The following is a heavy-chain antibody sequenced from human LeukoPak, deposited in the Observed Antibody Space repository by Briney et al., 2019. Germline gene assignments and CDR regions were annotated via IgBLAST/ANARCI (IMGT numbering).Heavy chain of an antibody. D-gene: IGHD3-10*01. V-gene: IGHV1-8*01. Sequence: ASVKVSCKASGYTFTSYDINWVRQATGQGLEWMGWMNPNSGNTGYAQKFRGRVTMTRNTSISTAYMELSSLRSEDTAVYYCARGSADRTYYYGSGGYYKHWGQGTLVTVSS. CDR3: ARGSADRTYYYGSGGYYKH. J-gene: IGHJ4*02. CDR2: MNPNSGNT. CDR1: GYTFTSYD.